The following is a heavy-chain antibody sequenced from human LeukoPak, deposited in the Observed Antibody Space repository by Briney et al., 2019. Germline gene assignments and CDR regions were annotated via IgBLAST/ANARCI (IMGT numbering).Heavy chain of an antibody. CDR1: GDSVSSISAA. D-gene: IGHD6-19*01. CDR3: ARGEAGLNYGMDV. V-gene: IGHV6-1*01. CDR2: TYYRSKWYH. Sequence: SQTLSLTCAISGDSVSSISAAWNWIRQSPSRGLEWLGRTYYRSKWYHEYAVAVKSRITIDPDTSKNQFSLQLNSETPEDTAVYYCARGEAGLNYGMDVWGQGTTVTVSS. J-gene: IGHJ6*02.